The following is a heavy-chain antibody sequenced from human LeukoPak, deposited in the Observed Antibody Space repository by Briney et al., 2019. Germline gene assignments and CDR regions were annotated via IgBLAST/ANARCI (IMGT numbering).Heavy chain of an antibody. D-gene: IGHD2-2*01. CDR2: INHSGST. J-gene: IGHJ6*04. CDR3: ASPLGYCSSTSCYGTTYYYGMDV. CDR1: GGSFSGYY. Sequence: PSETLSLTCAVYGGSFSGYYWSWIRQPPGKGLEWIGEINHSGSTNYNPSLKSRVTISVDTSKNQFSLMLSSVTAADTAVYYCASPLGYCSSTSCYGTTYYYGMDVWGKGTTVTVSS. V-gene: IGHV4-34*01.